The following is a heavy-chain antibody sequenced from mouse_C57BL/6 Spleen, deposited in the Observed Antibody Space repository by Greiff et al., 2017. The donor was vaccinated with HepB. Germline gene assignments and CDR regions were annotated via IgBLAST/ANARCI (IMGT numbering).Heavy chain of an antibody. J-gene: IGHJ2*01. CDR1: GYTFTSYW. Sequence: VQLQQSGAELAKPGASVKLSCKASGYTFTSYWMHWVKQRPGQGLEWIGYINPSSGYTKYNQKFKDKATWTADKSSSTAYMQLSSLAYEDSAVYYCARSYGFDYWGQGTTLTVSS. CDR3: ARSYGFDY. CDR2: INPSSGYT. D-gene: IGHD1-1*02. V-gene: IGHV1-7*01.